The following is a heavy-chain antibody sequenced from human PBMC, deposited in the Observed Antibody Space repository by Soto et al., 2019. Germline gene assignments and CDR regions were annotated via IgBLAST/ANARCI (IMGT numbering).Heavy chain of an antibody. V-gene: IGHV4-30-2*01. CDR3: VRGEYYYGMDV. J-gene: IGHJ6*02. CDR2: IYHSGSA. CDR1: VGSISGGGYS. Sequence: QLQLQESGSGLVKPSETLSLTCAVSVGSISGGGYSWTWIRQPPGKGLECIGYIYHSGSAYYNPSLKSRVTTSVGRSQNQFSLRLTSVTAADTAVYYCVRGEYYYGMDVWGQGTTVTVSS.